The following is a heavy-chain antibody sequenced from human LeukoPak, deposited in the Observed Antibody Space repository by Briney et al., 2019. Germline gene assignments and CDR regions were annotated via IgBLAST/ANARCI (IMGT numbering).Heavy chain of an antibody. CDR3: ARARSGSYHY. Sequence: GASVKVSCKASGYTFTGYYMHWVRQAPGQGLEWMGWINPNSGGTNYAQKFQGRVTMTRDTSISTAYMELRSLRSDDTAVYYCARARSGSYHYWGQGTLVTVSS. CDR1: GYTFTGYY. J-gene: IGHJ4*02. CDR2: INPNSGGT. V-gene: IGHV1-2*02. D-gene: IGHD1-26*01.